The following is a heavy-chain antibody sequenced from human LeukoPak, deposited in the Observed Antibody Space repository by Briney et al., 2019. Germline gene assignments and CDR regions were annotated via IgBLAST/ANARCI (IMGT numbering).Heavy chain of an antibody. CDR1: GFTFSRHG. V-gene: IGHV3-30*03. CDR3: ARDYTGGASHEFDY. CDR2: ISNDGSRK. J-gene: IGHJ4*02. D-gene: IGHD1-1*01. Sequence: GGSLRLSCAPSGFTFSRHGMHWVRQAPGKGLEWVAIISNDGSRKYYAHSVEGRFTISRDNSKNSLYLQMNSLRAEDTAVYYCARDYTGGASHEFDYWGQGTLVTVSS.